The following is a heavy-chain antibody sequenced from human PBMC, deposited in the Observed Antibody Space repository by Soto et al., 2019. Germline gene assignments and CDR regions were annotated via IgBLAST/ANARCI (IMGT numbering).Heavy chain of an antibody. V-gene: IGHV4-31*03. Sequence: PSETLSLTCTVSGGSISSGGYYWSWIRQHPGKGLEWIGYIYYSGSTYYNPSLKSRVTISVDTSKNQFSLKLSSVTAADTAVYYCARLKLETGYYFDYWGQGTLVTVSS. CDR1: GGSISSGGYY. J-gene: IGHJ4*02. D-gene: IGHD1-1*01. CDR3: ARLKLETGYYFDY. CDR2: IYYSGST.